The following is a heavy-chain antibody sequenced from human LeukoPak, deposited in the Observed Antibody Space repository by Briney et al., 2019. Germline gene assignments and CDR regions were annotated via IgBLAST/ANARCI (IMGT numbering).Heavy chain of an antibody. CDR2: ISYDGSNK. CDR3: ARADYDGYFDY. V-gene: IGHV3-30-3*01. J-gene: IGHJ4*02. CDR1: GFTFSSYA. D-gene: IGHD4-17*01. Sequence: GGSLRLSCAASGFTFSSYAMLWVRQAPGKGLEWVAVISYDGSNKYYADSVKGRFTISRDNSKNTLYLQMNSLRAEDTAVYYCARADYDGYFDYWGQGTLVTVSS.